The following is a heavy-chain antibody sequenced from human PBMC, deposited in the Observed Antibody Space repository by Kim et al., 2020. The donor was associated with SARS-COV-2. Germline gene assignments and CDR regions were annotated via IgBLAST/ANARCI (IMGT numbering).Heavy chain of an antibody. CDR3: ARAHPYYDFWSGYSVGMDV. V-gene: IGHV4-34*01. CDR2: INHSGST. J-gene: IGHJ6*02. D-gene: IGHD3-3*01. CDR1: GGSFSGYY. Sequence: SETLSLTCAVYGGSFSGYYWSWIRQPPGKGLEWIGEINHSGSTNYNPSLKSRVTISVDTSKNQFSLKLSSVTAADTAVYYCARAHPYYDFWSGYSVGMDVWGQGTTVTVSS.